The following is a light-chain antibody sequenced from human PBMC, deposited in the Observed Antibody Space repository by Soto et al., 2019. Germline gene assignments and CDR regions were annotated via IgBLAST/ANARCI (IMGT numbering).Light chain of an antibody. V-gene: IGKV3-15*01. Sequence: EIVMTQSPVTLSVSPGERATLSCRASQSVSSNLAWYQQKPGQAPRIIIYGASSRATGIPARFSGSGSGTEFTLTISSLQSEDFVVYYCQQYNLWPLSFGPGTKVDI. CDR1: QSVSSN. J-gene: IGKJ3*01. CDR3: QQYNLWPLS. CDR2: GAS.